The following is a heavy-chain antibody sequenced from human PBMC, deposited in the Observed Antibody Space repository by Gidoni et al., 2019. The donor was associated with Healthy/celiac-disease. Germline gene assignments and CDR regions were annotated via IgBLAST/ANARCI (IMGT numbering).Heavy chain of an antibody. CDR3: ARSIAAAGTGYYYYYGMDV. CDR1: GGSFSGYY. CDR2: INHSGST. D-gene: IGHD6-13*01. J-gene: IGHJ6*02. V-gene: IGHV4-34*01. Sequence: QVQLQQWGAGLLKPSEPLSLTCAVYGGSFSGYYWSWIRQPPGKGLEWIGEINHSGSTNYNPSLKSRVTISVDTSKNQFSLKLSSVTAADTAVYYCARSIAAAGTGYYYYYGMDVWGQGTTVTVSS.